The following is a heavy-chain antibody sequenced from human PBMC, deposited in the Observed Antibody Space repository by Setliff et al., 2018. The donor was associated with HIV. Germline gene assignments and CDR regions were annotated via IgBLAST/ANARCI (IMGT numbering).Heavy chain of an antibody. CDR2: IYYGGSA. J-gene: IGHJ4*02. V-gene: IGHV4-59*12. Sequence: SETCLTCSISGGSISSYSWSWIRQVPGKGLEWIGNIYYGGSANYKPSLKSRVTISTDWHRNQVSLELRSVTAADTAVYFCARDVMEWFGNYFDNWGQGALVTVSS. CDR1: GGSISSYS. D-gene: IGHD3-3*01. CDR3: ARDVMEWFGNYFDN.